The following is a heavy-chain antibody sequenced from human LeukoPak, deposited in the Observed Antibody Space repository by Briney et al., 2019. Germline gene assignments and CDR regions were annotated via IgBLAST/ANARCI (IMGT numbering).Heavy chain of an antibody. CDR2: INSDGSST. D-gene: IGHD4-23*01. Sequence: GGSLRLSCAASGFTFNDYAMHWVRQAPGKGLEWVSRINSDGSSTSYADSVKGRFTISRDNAKNTLYLQMNSLRAEDTAVYYCARDRDYGGYTDWYFDLWGRGTLVTVSS. CDR1: GFTFNDYA. J-gene: IGHJ2*01. CDR3: ARDRDYGGYTDWYFDL. V-gene: IGHV3-74*01.